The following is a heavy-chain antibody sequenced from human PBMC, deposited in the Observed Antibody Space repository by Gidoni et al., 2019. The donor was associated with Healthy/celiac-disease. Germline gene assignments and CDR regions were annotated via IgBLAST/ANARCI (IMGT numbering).Heavy chain of an antibody. CDR2: MTPNSGNT. CDR1: GYTFNSYD. Sequence: QVQLVQSGAEAKKPGASVKVSCKASGYTFNSYDINWGRQANEQGLEWMGWMTPNSGNTGYAQKFQCRVTMTRNTSIITAYMELSSLRSEDTAVYYCASRNLWFGELSLHYYYYGMYFWGQVTTVTVSS. J-gene: IGHJ6*02. CDR3: ASRNLWFGELSLHYYYYGMYF. D-gene: IGHD3-10*01. V-gene: IGHV1-8*01.